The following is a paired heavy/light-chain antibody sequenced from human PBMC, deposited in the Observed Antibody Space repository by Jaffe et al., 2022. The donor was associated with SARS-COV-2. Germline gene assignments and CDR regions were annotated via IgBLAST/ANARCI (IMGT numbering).Light chain of an antibody. Sequence: ETVLTQSPGTLSLSPGERASLSCRASQSVSSRYLAWYQQKPGQAPRLLIYGASSRATGIPDRFSGSGSGTDFTLTISRLEPEDFAVYYCQQYGNSPLTFGGGTKVEIK. J-gene: IGKJ4*01. CDR3: QQYGNSPLT. CDR2: GAS. V-gene: IGKV3-20*01. CDR1: QSVSSRY.
Heavy chain of an antibody. CDR2: IYYSGST. Sequence: QVQLQESGPGLVKPSQTLSLTCSVSGASINRGSFYWSWIRQPPGKGLEWIGYIYYSGSTNYNPSFESRVTISVDTSKNQFSLKVSSVTAADTAVYYCAREIITTTGNWFDPWGQGTLVTVSS. J-gene: IGHJ5*02. D-gene: IGHD3-22*01. V-gene: IGHV4-61*01. CDR3: AREIITTTGNWFDP. CDR1: GASINRGSFY.